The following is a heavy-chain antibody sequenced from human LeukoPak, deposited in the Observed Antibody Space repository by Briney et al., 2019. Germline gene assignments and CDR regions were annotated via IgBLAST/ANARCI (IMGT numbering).Heavy chain of an antibody. J-gene: IGHJ4*02. CDR3: TFFWNGYSNGLDY. Sequence: TGGSLRLSCAGSGFTFSNAWMSWVRQAPGKGLEWVGRIKSKVDFETIDYAAPVKGRFTISRDDSKKTVYLQMNSLKTEDTAVYYCTFFWNGYSNGLDYWGQGTQVTVSS. D-gene: IGHD3-3*01. CDR2: IKSKVDFETI. V-gene: IGHV3-15*01. CDR1: GFTFSNAW.